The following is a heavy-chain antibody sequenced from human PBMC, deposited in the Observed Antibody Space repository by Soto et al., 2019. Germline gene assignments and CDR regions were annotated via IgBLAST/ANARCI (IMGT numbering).Heavy chain of an antibody. V-gene: IGHV5-51*01. CDR3: AKHEGYCSSTTCSNFEY. D-gene: IGHD2-2*01. CDR2: IYPGDSDT. Sequence: PGESLKISCRGSGFTFTNYWIAWLRQMPVKGLEWMGIIYPGDSDTSYSPSFQGQVTISADKSINTAYLHWSSLKASDTAMYYCAKHEGYCSSTTCSNFEYWGQGTMVTVSS. J-gene: IGHJ4*02. CDR1: GFTFTNYW.